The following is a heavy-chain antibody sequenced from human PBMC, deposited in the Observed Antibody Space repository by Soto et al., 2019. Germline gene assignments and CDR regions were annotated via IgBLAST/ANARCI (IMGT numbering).Heavy chain of an antibody. Sequence: GGSLRLSCVASGFTFSSDWMHLVRKAPGKGLVCVAHIKSDGSDTKYADSVKGRFTISRDNAKNSVYLQMNSLRAQDTAVYYCARAAPFNYGGNSGFDCWGQGTLVTVSS. J-gene: IGHJ4*02. CDR1: GFTFSSDW. CDR3: ARAAPFNYGGNSGFDC. CDR2: IKSDGSDT. D-gene: IGHD4-17*01. V-gene: IGHV3-74*03.